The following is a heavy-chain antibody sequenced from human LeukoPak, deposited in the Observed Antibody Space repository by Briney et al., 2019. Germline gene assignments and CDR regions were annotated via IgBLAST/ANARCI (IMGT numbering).Heavy chain of an antibody. CDR3: ARALWFGESWNDY. Sequence: ASVKVSCKASGYTFTSYDINWVRRATGQGLEWMGWMNPNSGNTGYAQKFQGRVTMTRNTSISTAYMELSSLRSEDTAVYYCARALWFGESWNDYWGQGTLITVSS. CDR2: MNPNSGNT. D-gene: IGHD3-10*01. CDR1: GYTFTSYD. V-gene: IGHV1-8*01. J-gene: IGHJ4*02.